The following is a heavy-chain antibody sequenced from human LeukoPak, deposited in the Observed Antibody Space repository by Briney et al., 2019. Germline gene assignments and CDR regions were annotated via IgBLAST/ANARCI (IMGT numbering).Heavy chain of an antibody. Sequence: SQTLSLTCTVSGGSISSSGYYWSWIRQPPGKGLEWIGYIYHSGSTYYNPSLKSRVTISVDRSKNQFSLKLSSVTAADTAVYYCARYIAAAGRRWFDPWGQGTLVTVST. D-gene: IGHD6-13*01. J-gene: IGHJ5*02. CDR2: IYHSGST. CDR3: ARYIAAAGRRWFDP. V-gene: IGHV4-30-2*01. CDR1: GGSISSSGYY.